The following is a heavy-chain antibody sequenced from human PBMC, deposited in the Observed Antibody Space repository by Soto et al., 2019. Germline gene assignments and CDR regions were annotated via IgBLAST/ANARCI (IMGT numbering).Heavy chain of an antibody. J-gene: IGHJ5*02. Sequence: SVKVSCKASGGTFSSYTISWVRQAPGQGLEWMGRIIPILGIANYAQKFQGRVTITADKSTSTAYMEPSSLRSEDTAVYYCARSGISPKKTGTTGCDPWARGTLVTVSS. D-gene: IGHD1-7*01. CDR2: IIPILGIA. V-gene: IGHV1-69*02. CDR3: ARSGISPKKTGTTGCDP. CDR1: GGTFSSYT.